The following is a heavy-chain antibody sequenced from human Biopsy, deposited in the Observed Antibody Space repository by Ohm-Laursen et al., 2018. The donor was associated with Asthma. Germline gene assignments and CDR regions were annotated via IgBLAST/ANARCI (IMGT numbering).Heavy chain of an antibody. D-gene: IGHD2-21*02. V-gene: IGHV4-59*01. CDR2: VYYSGST. J-gene: IGHJ4*02. CDR1: GGSINNFY. Sequence: TLSLTRTVSGGSINNFYWSWIRQPPGKGLESIRHVYYSGSTNYNPSLKSRVTISIDASKNQFSLKLTSVTAADTAVYYCARGVDRVTGLLDHFDSWGQGTLVTVSS. CDR3: ARGVDRVTGLLDHFDS.